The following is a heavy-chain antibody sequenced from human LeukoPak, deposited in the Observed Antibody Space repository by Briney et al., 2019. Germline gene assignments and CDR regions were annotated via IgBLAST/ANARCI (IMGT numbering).Heavy chain of an antibody. J-gene: IGHJ5*02. D-gene: IGHD3-10*01. CDR1: GFTFSSYS. Sequence: GGSLRLSCAASGFTFSSYSMNWVRQAPGKGLEWVSYISSSSSTIYYADSVKGRFTISRDNSKNSLYLQMNSLRAEDTAVYYCARALIWFGELSGPPWGQGTLVTVSS. CDR3: ARALIWFGELSGPP. CDR2: ISSSSSTI. V-gene: IGHV3-48*01.